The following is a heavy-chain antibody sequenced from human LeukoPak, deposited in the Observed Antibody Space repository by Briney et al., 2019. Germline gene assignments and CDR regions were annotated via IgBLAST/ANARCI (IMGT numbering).Heavy chain of an antibody. CDR2: ISAYNGNT. CDR1: GYTFTNYG. Sequence: ASVKVSCTASGYTFTNYGFSWVRQAPGQGLEWMGWISAYNGNTNFAQKLQGRVTMTTDTSTSTAYMELRSLRSDDTAVYYCARGGWELPNWFDPWGQGTLVTVSS. D-gene: IGHD1-26*01. J-gene: IGHJ5*02. CDR3: ARGGWELPNWFDP. V-gene: IGHV1-18*01.